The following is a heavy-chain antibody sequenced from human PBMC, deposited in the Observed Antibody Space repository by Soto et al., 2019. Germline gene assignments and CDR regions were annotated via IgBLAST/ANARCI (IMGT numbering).Heavy chain of an antibody. CDR3: IAAAGYDYYYGMDI. CDR1: GFTFSSYW. J-gene: IGHJ6*02. Sequence: PGGSLRLSCAASGFTFSSYWMHWVRQATGKGLVWVSRINSDGSSTSYADSVKGRFTISRDNAKNTLYLQMNSLRAEDTAVYYCIAAAGYDYYYGMDIWGQGTTVTVSS. D-gene: IGHD6-13*01. CDR2: INSDGSST. V-gene: IGHV3-74*01.